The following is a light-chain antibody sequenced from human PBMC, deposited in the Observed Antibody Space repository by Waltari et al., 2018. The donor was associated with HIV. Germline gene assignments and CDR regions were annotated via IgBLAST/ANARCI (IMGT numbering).Light chain of an antibody. CDR1: QSVGSY. J-gene: IGKJ1*01. Sequence: EIVLTQSPATLSLSPGERATLSCRSSQSVGSYLGWYQQKPGQAPRLLIYDASNRATVIPARFSGSGSGTDFTLTISSLEAEDFAVYYCQQRSDWPPTFGQGTKVEIK. CDR2: DAS. CDR3: QQRSDWPPT. V-gene: IGKV3-11*01.